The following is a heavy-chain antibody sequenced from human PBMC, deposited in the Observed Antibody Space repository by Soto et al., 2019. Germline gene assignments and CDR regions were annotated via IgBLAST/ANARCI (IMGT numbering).Heavy chain of an antibody. CDR2: IWNDGSKR. CDR3: ARSLDGLDV. D-gene: IGHD3-16*01. Sequence: QVQLVESGGGVVRPGGLLRLSCAASGFNFSSYAMYWVRQAPGKGLEWVAVIWNDGSKRYHADSGKGRFTISRDNYKNTLYLQMSSVRDEDTAVYSCARSLDGLDVWGQGTTVYVSS. V-gene: IGHV3-33*01. CDR1: GFNFSSYA. J-gene: IGHJ6*02.